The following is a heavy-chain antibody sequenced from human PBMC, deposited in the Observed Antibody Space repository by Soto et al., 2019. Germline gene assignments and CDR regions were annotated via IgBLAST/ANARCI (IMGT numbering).Heavy chain of an antibody. CDR1: GGSISSGDYY. CDR2: IYYSGST. V-gene: IGHV4-30-4*01. Sequence: PSETLSLTCTVSGGSISSGDYYWSWIRQPPGKGLEWIGYIYYSGSTYYSPSLKSRVTISVDTSKNQFSLKLSSVTAADTAVYYCASWELLGIWFDPWGQGTLVTVSS. CDR3: ASWELLGIWFDP. J-gene: IGHJ5*02. D-gene: IGHD1-26*01.